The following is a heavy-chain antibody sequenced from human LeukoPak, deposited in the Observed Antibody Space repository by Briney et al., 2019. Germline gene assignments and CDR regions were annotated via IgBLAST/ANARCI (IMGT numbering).Heavy chain of an antibody. J-gene: IGHJ3*02. V-gene: IGHV4-61*01. Sequence: SETLSLTCTVSGGSVSSGSYYWSWIRQPPGTGPEWIGYIYYSGSTNYNPSLKSRVTISVDTSKNQFSLKLSSVTAADTAVYYCASSEVAYCGGDCYSKAFDIWGQGTMVTVSS. D-gene: IGHD2-21*02. CDR3: ASSEVAYCGGDCYSKAFDI. CDR1: GGSVSSGSYY. CDR2: IYYSGST.